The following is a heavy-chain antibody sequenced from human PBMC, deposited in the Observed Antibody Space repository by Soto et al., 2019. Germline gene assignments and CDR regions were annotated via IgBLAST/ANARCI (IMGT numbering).Heavy chain of an antibody. CDR1: GGTFSSYT. D-gene: IGHD6-13*01. Sequence: QVQLVQSGAEVKKPGSSVKVSCKASGGTFSSYTISWVRQAPGQGLEWMGRIIPILGIANYAQKFQGRVTITADKSTSTAYMELSSLRSEDTAVYYCARSLPTYSSSWYPSFDYWGQGTLVTVSS. J-gene: IGHJ4*02. CDR2: IIPILGIA. CDR3: ARSLPTYSSSWYPSFDY. V-gene: IGHV1-69*02.